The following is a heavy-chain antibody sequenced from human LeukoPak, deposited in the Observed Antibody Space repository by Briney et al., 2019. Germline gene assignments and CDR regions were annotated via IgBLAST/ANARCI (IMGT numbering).Heavy chain of an antibody. V-gene: IGHV3-7*01. J-gene: IGHJ4*02. CDR3: ARDRGYSSFDY. Sequence: GGSLRLSCGASGFTFRTSWMNWVRQAPGKGLEWVASINPDGSEKYSVDSVKGRFTISRDNAKNSLYLQMNSLRAEDTAVYYCARDRGYSSFDYWGQGTLVTVSS. CDR1: GFTFRTSW. CDR2: INPDGSEK. D-gene: IGHD6-19*01.